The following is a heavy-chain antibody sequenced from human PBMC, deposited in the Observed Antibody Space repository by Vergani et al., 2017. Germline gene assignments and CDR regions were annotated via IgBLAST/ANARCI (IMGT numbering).Heavy chain of an antibody. CDR3: AKDGRENSDYGYFDY. D-gene: IGHD4-17*01. V-gene: IGHV3-30*02. J-gene: IGHJ4*02. Sequence: VQLVESGGGLVQPGGSLRLYCATSGFSFNTYGAHWVRQAPGKGLEWVAFIGYDGRIKYNVGSVKGRFTISRDTSKKTLSLQMRSMRADDTAVYYCAKDGRENSDYGYFDYWGQGTLVTVSS. CDR2: IGYDGRIK. CDR1: GFSFNTYG.